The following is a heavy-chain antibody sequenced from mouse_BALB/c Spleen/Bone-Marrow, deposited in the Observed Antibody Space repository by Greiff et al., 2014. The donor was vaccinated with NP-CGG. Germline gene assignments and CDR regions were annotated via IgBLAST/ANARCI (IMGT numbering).Heavy chain of an antibody. V-gene: IGHV3-2*02. CDR2: INYSGST. CDR1: GYSITSDYA. Sequence: ESGPGLVKPSQSLSLTCTVTGYSITSDYAWNWIRQFPGNKLEWMGYINYSGSTSYNPSLKSRISTTRDTSENQFFLQLNSVTTEDTATYYCAKTGYRYAFAYWGQGTLVTVSA. J-gene: IGHJ3*01. CDR3: AKTGYRYAFAY. D-gene: IGHD2-14*01.